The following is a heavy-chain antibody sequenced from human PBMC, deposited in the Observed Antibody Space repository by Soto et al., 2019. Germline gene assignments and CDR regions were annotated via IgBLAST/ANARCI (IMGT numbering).Heavy chain of an antibody. CDR2: IYYSGRT. D-gene: IGHD6-6*01. V-gene: IGHV4-31*03. CDR1: GGSISSGGYY. Sequence: SETLSLTCTVSGGSISSGGYYCSWIRQHPGKGLEWIGYIYYSGRTYYNPSLHSRVSIAVDTTENQFSLKLTSVTAAVTSVYCWARGSFSSSSYWFDPWGRGTLVTVSS. CDR3: ARGSFSSSSYWFDP. J-gene: IGHJ5*02.